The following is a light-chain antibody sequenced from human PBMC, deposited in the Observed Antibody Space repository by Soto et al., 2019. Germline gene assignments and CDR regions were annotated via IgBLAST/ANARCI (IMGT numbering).Light chain of an antibody. CDR1: SRDIGAYNY. V-gene: IGLV2-14*01. CDR2: DVS. J-gene: IGLJ2*01. CDR3: TSYTTANTLV. Sequence: QSALTQPASVSGSPGQSITISCTGTSRDIGAYNYVSWFQQYPGKAPKCMFYDVSNRPSGVSNRFSGSKSGNTASLTISGLQAEDEAVYYCTSYTTANTLVLGGGTKLTVL.